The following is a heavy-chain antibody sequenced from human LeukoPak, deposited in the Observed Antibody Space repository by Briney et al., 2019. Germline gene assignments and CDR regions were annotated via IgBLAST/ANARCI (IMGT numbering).Heavy chain of an antibody. D-gene: IGHD6-19*01. Sequence: PGESLKISCKGSGYSFTSYWISWVSQMPGKGLEWMGRIDPSDSYTNYSPSFQGHVTISADKSISTAYLQWSSLKASDTAMYYCARQNSGIAVAPLDYWGQGTLVTVSS. V-gene: IGHV5-10-1*01. CDR2: IDPSDSYT. CDR3: ARQNSGIAVAPLDY. J-gene: IGHJ4*02. CDR1: GYSFTSYW.